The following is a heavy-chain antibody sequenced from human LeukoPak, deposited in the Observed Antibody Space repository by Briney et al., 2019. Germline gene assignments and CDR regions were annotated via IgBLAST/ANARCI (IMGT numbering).Heavy chain of an antibody. V-gene: IGHV1-2*02. D-gene: IGHD1-26*01. Sequence: ASVKVSCKASAYTFTGYYMHWVRQAPGQGLEWMGWINPNSGGTNYAQKFQGRVTMTKDTSISTAYMELSRLRSDDTAVYYCARGGTYSRGLLVYWGQGTLVTVSS. CDR3: ARGGTYSRGLLVY. CDR1: AYTFTGYY. CDR2: INPNSGGT. J-gene: IGHJ4*02.